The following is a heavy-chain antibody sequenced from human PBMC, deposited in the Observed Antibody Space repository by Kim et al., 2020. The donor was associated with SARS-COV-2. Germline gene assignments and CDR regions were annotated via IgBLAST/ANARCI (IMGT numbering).Heavy chain of an antibody. Sequence: SETLSLTCTVSGGSISSSSYYWGWIRQPPGKGLEWIGSIYYSGSTYYNPSLKSRVTISVDTSKNQFSLKLSSVTAADTAVYYCARPKSIGVLYYFDYWGQGTLVTVSS. V-gene: IGHV4-39*01. CDR1: GGSISSSSYY. D-gene: IGHD3-10*01. CDR2: IYYSGST. CDR3: ARPKSIGVLYYFDY. J-gene: IGHJ4*02.